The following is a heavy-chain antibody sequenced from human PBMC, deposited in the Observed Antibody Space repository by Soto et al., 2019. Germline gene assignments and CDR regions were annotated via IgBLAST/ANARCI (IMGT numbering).Heavy chain of an antibody. CDR3: ARDPKTSGGQHCRDLTFDP. D-gene: IGHD2-15*01. J-gene: IGHJ5*02. CDR1: GFSFSISP. CDR2: ISYDGTNK. V-gene: IGHV3-30-3*01. Sequence: GGSLRLSCAASGFSFSISPMHWVRQAPGKGPEWVALISYDGTNKFYADSVKGRFTISRDNSKSTLYLQVDSLRPEDAAVYYCARDPKTSGGQHCRDLTFDPWGQGTLVTVSS.